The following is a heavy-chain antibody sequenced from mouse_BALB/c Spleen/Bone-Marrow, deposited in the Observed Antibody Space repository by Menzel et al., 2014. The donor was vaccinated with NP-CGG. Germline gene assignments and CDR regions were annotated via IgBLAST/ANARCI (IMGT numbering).Heavy chain of an antibody. J-gene: IGHJ2*01. Sequence: EVNVVESGGGLVKPGGSLKLSCAASGFTFSSYAMSWVRQTPEKRLEWVASISSGGSTYYPDSVKGRFTISRDNARNILYLQMSSLRSEDTAMYYCARVGITTVDYWGQGTTLTVSS. CDR1: GFTFSSYA. V-gene: IGHV5-6-5*01. D-gene: IGHD1-1*01. CDR2: ISSGGST. CDR3: ARVGITTVDY.